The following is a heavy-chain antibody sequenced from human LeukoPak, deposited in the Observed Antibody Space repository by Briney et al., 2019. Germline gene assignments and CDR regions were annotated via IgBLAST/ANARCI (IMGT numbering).Heavy chain of an antibody. CDR1: GYTFTGYY. J-gene: IGHJ3*02. CDR3: ARVQSSSWGYAFDI. V-gene: IGHV1-2*02. CDR2: INRSSSGT. D-gene: IGHD6-13*01. Sequence: ASVKVSCKASGYTFTGYYMHWVRQAPGQGLEWVRWINRSSSGTNYAQKFQGRVTMTTDTSTSTVYMELRSLRSDDTAVYYCARVQSSSWGYAFDIWGQGTMVTVSS.